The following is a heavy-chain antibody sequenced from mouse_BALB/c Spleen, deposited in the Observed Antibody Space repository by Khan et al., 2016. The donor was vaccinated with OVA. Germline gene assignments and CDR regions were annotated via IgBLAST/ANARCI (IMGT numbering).Heavy chain of an antibody. V-gene: IGHV1-81*01. J-gene: IGHJ2*01. D-gene: IGHD1-3*01. Sequence: QVQLQQSGPELVKPGASVKMSCKASGYTFTDYGISWVKQRTGQGLEWIGENYPGSGSTYYNKKFKGRATLTADKSSNTAYMQLSSLTFEDSAVYYCARFHYRSKVNYFDYWGQGTTLTVSS. CDR2: NYPGSGST. CDR1: GYTFTDYG. CDR3: ARFHYRSKVNYFDY.